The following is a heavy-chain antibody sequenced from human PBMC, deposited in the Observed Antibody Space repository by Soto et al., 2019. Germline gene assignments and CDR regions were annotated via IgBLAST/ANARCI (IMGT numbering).Heavy chain of an antibody. Sequence: QVQLQESGPGLVEPSQTLSLACAVSGGSISSGGYYWSWIRQHPGKGLEWIGYIDDTGSTYYNPSLKSRLTISVDTSKNQFSLKLSSVTAADTDVYYCARVQTGYDYYWGSYRQGWFDPWGQGTLVTVSS. J-gene: IGHJ5*02. V-gene: IGHV4-31*11. CDR1: GGSISSGGYY. D-gene: IGHD3-16*02. CDR3: ARVQTGYDYYWGSYRQGWFDP. CDR2: IDDTGST.